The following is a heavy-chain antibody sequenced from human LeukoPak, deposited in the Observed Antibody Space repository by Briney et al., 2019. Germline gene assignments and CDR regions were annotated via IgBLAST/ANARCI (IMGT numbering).Heavy chain of an antibody. Sequence: PGRSLRLSCAASGFTFSSYGMHWVRQAPGKGLEWVAVIWYDGSNKYYADSVKGRFTISRDNSKNTLYLQMNSLRAEDTAVYYCAKVPFYDSSGYYSAGYFQHWGQGTLVTVSS. J-gene: IGHJ1*01. V-gene: IGHV3-33*06. D-gene: IGHD3-22*01. CDR1: GFTFSSYG. CDR2: IWYDGSNK. CDR3: AKVPFYDSSGYYSAGYFQH.